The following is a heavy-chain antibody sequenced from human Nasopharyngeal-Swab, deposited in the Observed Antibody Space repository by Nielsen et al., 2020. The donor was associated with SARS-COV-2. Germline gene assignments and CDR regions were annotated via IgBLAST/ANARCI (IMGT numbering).Heavy chain of an antibody. D-gene: IGHD2-2*01. Sequence: GSLRLSCAVYGGSFSGYYWSWIRQPPGKGLEWIGEINHSGSTNYNPSLKSRVTISVDTSKNQFSLKLSSVTAADTAVYYCARASKDIVVVPAAELDYWGQGTLVTVSS. V-gene: IGHV4-34*01. J-gene: IGHJ4*02. CDR1: GGSFSGYY. CDR2: INHSGST. CDR3: ARASKDIVVVPAAELDY.